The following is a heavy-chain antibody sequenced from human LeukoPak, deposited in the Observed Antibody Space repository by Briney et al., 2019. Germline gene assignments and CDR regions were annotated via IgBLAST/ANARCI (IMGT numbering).Heavy chain of an antibody. D-gene: IGHD2-15*01. CDR2: ISSSGTTK. CDR1: GFTFSSYG. CDR3: ARTGYCSGATCFYYYSYYMDV. Sequence: GGSLRLSCAASGFTFSSYGMHWVRQAPGKGLEWVSYISSSGTTKYYADSVKGRFTISRDNAKKSLYPQMNSLRAEDTGVYYCARTGYCSGATCFYYYSYYMDVWGKGTTVTVSS. J-gene: IGHJ6*03. V-gene: IGHV3-48*04.